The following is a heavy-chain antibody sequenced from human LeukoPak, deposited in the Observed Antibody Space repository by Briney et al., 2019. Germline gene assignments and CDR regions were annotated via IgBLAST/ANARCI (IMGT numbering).Heavy chain of an antibody. CDR2: ISSSSSTI. Sequence: PGGSLRLSCAASGFTFSSYSMNWVRQAPGKGLEWVSYISSSSSTIYYADSVKGRFTISRDNAKNSLYLQMNSLRAEDTAVYYCARDGVIAAASYYYYGMDVWGQGTTVTVSS. D-gene: IGHD6-13*01. V-gene: IGHV3-48*04. CDR1: GFTFSSYS. J-gene: IGHJ6*02. CDR3: ARDGVIAAASYYYYGMDV.